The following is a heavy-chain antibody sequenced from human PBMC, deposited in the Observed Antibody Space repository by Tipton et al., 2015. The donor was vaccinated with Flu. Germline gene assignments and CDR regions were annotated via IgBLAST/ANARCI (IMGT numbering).Heavy chain of an antibody. CDR3: ASRRFFDPGAFDI. CDR2: IYYSGST. J-gene: IGHJ3*02. D-gene: IGHD3-9*01. Sequence: GLVKPSETLSLTCAVYGGSFSGYYWSWIRQPPGKGLEWIGYIYYSGSTNYNPSLKSRVTISVDTSKNQFSLKLSSVTAADTAVYYCASRRFFDPGAFDIWGQGTMVTVSS. CDR1: GGSFSGYY. V-gene: IGHV4-59*08.